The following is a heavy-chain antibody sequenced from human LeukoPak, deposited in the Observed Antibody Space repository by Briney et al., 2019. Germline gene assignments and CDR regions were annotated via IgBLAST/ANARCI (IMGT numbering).Heavy chain of an antibody. V-gene: IGHV3-15*01. CDR3: TYLYDSRGVPHFDY. CDR1: GFTFTNAW. Sequence: GGSLRLSCATSGFTFTNAWMRWVRQAPGKGLEWVGRIKSKTDGRTTDYAAPVIDRFTISRDDSASTVYLQMNSLTTEDTALYYCTYLYDSRGVPHFDYWGQGTLVTVSS. CDR2: IKSKTDGRTT. J-gene: IGHJ4*02. D-gene: IGHD3-22*01.